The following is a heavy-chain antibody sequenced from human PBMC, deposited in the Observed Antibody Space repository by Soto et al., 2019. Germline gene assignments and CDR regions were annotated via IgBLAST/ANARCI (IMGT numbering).Heavy chain of an antibody. CDR3: SRSLNS. J-gene: IGHJ4*02. CDR1: GFTFSTYR. V-gene: IGHV3-7*01. CDR2: INQDGSEK. Sequence: GGSLRLSCAASGFTFSTYRMDWVRQTPGKGLEWVANINQDGSEKNYVDSVKGRFTISRDNAKNSLYLQMSSLTAEDSALYYCSRSLNSWGQGTLVTVSS.